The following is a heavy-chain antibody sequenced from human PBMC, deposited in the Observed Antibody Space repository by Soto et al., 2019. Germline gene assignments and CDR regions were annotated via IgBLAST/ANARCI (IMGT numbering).Heavy chain of an antibody. J-gene: IGHJ6*02. V-gene: IGHV1-8*01. CDR1: GYTFTSYD. D-gene: IGHD5-18*01. Sequence: ASVKVSCKASGYTFTSYDINWVRQATGQGLEWMGWMNPNSGNTGYAQKFQGRVTMTRNTSISTAYMELSSLRSEDTAVYYCARVVYLYSYGYYYGMDVWGQGTTVTGSS. CDR3: ARVVYLYSYGYYYGMDV. CDR2: MNPNSGNT.